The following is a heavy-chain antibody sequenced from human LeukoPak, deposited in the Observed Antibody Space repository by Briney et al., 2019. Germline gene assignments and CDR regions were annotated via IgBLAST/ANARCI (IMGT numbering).Heavy chain of an antibody. J-gene: IGHJ4*02. D-gene: IGHD6-13*01. Sequence: GASVKVSCKASGYTFTSYGISWVRQAPGQGLEWMGWISAYNGNTNYAQKLQGRVTMTTDTSTSTAYMELRSLRSDDTAVYYCARELLYSSSWAFDYWGQGTLVTVSS. V-gene: IGHV1-18*01. CDR2: ISAYNGNT. CDR1: GYTFTSYG. CDR3: ARELLYSSSWAFDY.